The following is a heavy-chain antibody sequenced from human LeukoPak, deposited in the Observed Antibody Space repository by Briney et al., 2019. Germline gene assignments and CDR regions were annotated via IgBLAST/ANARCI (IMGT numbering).Heavy chain of an antibody. CDR2: INPSGGST. J-gene: IGHJ4*02. Sequence: ASVKVSFKASGYTFTSYYMHWVRQAPGQGLEWMGIINPSGGSTSYAQKFQGRVTMTRDMSTSTVYMELSSLRSEDTAVYYCARTEMATKSLDYWGQGTLVTVSS. CDR1: GYTFTSYY. D-gene: IGHD5-24*01. V-gene: IGHV1-46*01. CDR3: ARTEMATKSLDY.